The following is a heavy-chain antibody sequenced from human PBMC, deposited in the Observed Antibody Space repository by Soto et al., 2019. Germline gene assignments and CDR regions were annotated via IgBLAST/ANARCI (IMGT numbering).Heavy chain of an antibody. J-gene: IGHJ6*02. CDR2: IIPIFGTA. D-gene: IGHD3-3*01. CDR1: GGTFSSYA. Sequence: SVKVSCKASGGTFSSYAISWVRQAPGQGLEWMWVIIPIFGTANYAQRFQGRVTITADESTSTAYMELSSLRSEDTAVYYCAGATIFSVVLIYYYGMDVGGQGTTVTVSS. CDR3: AGATIFSVVLIYYYGMDV. V-gene: IGHV1-69*13.